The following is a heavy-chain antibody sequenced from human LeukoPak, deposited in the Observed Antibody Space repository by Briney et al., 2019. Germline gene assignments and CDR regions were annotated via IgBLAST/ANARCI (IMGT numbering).Heavy chain of an antibody. CDR2: INHSGST. CDR1: GGSFSGYY. J-gene: IGHJ4*02. Sequence: SETLSLTCAVYGGSFSGYYWSWIRQPPGKGLEWIGEINHSGSTNYNPSLKSRVTISVDTSKNQFSLKLSSVTAADTAVYYCARSRFGSLDYWGQGTLVTVSS. V-gene: IGHV4-34*01. D-gene: IGHD3-10*01. CDR3: ARSRFGSLDY.